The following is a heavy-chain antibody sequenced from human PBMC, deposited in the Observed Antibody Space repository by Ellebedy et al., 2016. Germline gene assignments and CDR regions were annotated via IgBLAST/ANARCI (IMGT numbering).Heavy chain of an antibody. J-gene: IGHJ5*02. D-gene: IGHD4-11*01. CDR1: GGSISSGGYS. Sequence: SETLSLTCAVSGGSISSGGYSWSWIRQPPGKGLEWIGYIYHSGSTYYNPSLKSRVTISVDRSKNQFSLKLSSVTAADTAVYYCARVWPLPTVTTGWFDPWGQGTLVTVSS. CDR3: ARVWPLPTVTTGWFDP. CDR2: IYHSGST. V-gene: IGHV4-30-2*01.